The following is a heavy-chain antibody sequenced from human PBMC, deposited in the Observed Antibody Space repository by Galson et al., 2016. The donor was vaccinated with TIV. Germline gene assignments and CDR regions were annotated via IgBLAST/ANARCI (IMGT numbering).Heavy chain of an antibody. D-gene: IGHD6-19*01. V-gene: IGHV4-61*02. CDR1: GGSISSGTYF. CDR2: IYISGAT. CDR3: ARAHSYGWDNGDDAFDI. J-gene: IGHJ3*02. Sequence: TLSLTCTVSGGSISSGTYFWSWIRQPAGKGLEWIGRIYISGATNYNPSLQSRVTISVDTSKDQFSLKLNSLTAADTAVYYCARAHSYGWDNGDDAFDIWGQGTTVTVSS.